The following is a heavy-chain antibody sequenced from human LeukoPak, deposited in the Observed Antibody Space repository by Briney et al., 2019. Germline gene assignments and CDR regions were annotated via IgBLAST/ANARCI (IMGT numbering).Heavy chain of an antibody. V-gene: IGHV3-30*02. CDR1: GFTFSSYG. J-gene: IGHJ4*02. CDR2: IRYDGSNK. Sequence: PGGSLRLSCAASGFTFSSYGMHWVRQAPGKGLEWVAFIRYDGSNKYYADSVKGRFTISRDNSKNTLYLRMNSLRAEDTAVYYCAKDPTHFRVWDDYDNTRLNSWGQGTLVTVSS. D-gene: IGHD3-22*01. CDR3: AKDPTHFRVWDDYDNTRLNS.